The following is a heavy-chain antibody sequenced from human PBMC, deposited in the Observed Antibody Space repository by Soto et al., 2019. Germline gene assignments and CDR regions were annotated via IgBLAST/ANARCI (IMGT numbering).Heavy chain of an antibody. Sequence: QVQLVESGGGVVQPGRSLRLSCAASGFTFSSNGMHWVRQAPGKGLEWVAVISYDGSNKYYADSVKGRFTISRDNSKNTLYLQMNSLRAEDTAVYYCVKDISVTLSFDHWGQGTLVTVSS. CDR1: GFTFSSNG. V-gene: IGHV3-30*18. D-gene: IGHD2-21*02. J-gene: IGHJ4*02. CDR3: VKDISVTLSFDH. CDR2: ISYDGSNK.